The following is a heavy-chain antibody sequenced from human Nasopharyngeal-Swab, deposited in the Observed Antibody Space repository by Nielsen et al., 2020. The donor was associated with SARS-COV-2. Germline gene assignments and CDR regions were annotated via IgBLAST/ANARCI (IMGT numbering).Heavy chain of an antibody. D-gene: IGHD6-19*01. CDR2: TSYRSMWNN. CDR3: ARIAVAVSPV. J-gene: IGHJ4*02. CDR1: GDSVSRNTAA. V-gene: IGHV6-1*01. Sequence: SQTLSLTCAISGDSVSRNTAAWHWIRQSPSRVLEWLGRTSYRSMWNNDYAVSVRGRITINPDPSKNQFSLQLNSVTPEDTAVYYCARIAVAVSPVWGQGTLVTVSS.